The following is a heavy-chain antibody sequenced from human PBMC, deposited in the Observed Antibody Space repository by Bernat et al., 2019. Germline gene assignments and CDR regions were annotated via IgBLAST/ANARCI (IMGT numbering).Heavy chain of an antibody. CDR2: IKSKTVGETT. CDR3: TAGVEFDP. CDR1: GFTFSNAW. J-gene: IGHJ5*02. V-gene: IGHV3-15*01. Sequence: EVQLVESGGDLVKPGGSLRVSCAASGFTFSNAWMNWVRQTPGKGLEWVGHIKSKTVGETTDYAAPVKGRFTISRDDSKNTVYLQMNSLKTEDTAVYYCTAGVEFDPRGQGTLVTVSS. D-gene: IGHD2-8*01.